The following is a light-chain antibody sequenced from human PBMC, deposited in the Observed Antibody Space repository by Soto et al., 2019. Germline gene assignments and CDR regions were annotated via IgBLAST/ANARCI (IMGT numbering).Light chain of an antibody. V-gene: IGKV3-11*01. Sequence: EIVLTQSPGTLSLSPGERATLSCRASQSVSSYLAWYQQKPGQAPRLLIYDASNRATGIPARFSGSGSGTDFTLTISSLEPEDFAVYYCQQRSTWTFGQGTKVDI. J-gene: IGKJ1*01. CDR1: QSVSSY. CDR3: QQRSTWT. CDR2: DAS.